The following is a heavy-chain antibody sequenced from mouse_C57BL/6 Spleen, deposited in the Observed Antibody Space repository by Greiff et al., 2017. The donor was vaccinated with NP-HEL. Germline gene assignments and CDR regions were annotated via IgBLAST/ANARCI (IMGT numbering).Heavy chain of an antibody. J-gene: IGHJ3*01. CDR3: ASGGTAQAPFAY. V-gene: IGHV2-6*01. CDR2: IWGVGST. CDR1: GFSLTSYG. Sequence: VMLVESGPGLVAPSQSLSITCTVSGFSLTSYGVDWVRQSPGKGLEWLGVIWGVGSTNYNSALKSRLSISKDNSKSQVFLKMDSLQTDDTAMYYCASGGTAQAPFAYWGQGTLVTVSA. D-gene: IGHD3-2*02.